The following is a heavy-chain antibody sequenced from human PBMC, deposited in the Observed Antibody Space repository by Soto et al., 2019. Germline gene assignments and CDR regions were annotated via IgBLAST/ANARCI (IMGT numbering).Heavy chain of an antibody. D-gene: IGHD1-1*01. J-gene: IGHJ5*02. V-gene: IGHV4-59*01. CDR2: IYYSGST. CDR1: GGSISSYY. Sequence: SETLSLTCTVSGGSISSYYWSWIRQPPGKGLEWIGYIYYSGSTNYNPSLKSRVTISVDTSKNQFSLKLSPVTAADTAVYYCARVFPDLERRLHPVDTGDTNWFDPWGQGTLVTVSS. CDR3: ARVFPDLERRLHPVDTGDTNWFDP.